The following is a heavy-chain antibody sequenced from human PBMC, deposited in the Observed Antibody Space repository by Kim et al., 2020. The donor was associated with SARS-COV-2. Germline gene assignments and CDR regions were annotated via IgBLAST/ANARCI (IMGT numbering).Heavy chain of an antibody. D-gene: IGHD3-22*01. CDR2: INPGGGST. Sequence: ASVKVSCKTSGYTFTSYYMHWVRQAPGQGLEWVGMINPGGGSTSYAQKFQGRVTMTTDTSTSTVYIELRSLRSDDTAVYYCARDGRAWFYGMDVWGQGNTVTVSS. CDR1: GYTFTSYY. V-gene: IGHV1-46*01. J-gene: IGHJ6*02. CDR3: ARDGRAWFYGMDV.